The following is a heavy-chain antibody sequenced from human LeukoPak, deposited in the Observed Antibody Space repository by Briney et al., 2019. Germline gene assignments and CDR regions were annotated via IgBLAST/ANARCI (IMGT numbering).Heavy chain of an antibody. V-gene: IGHV3-30*18. CDR2: ISYDGSNK. J-gene: IGHJ4*02. CDR3: AKSPLVAATYFDY. D-gene: IGHD2-15*01. Sequence: GGSLRLSCAASGFTFSSYGMHWVRQAAGKGLEWVAVISYDGSNKYYADSVKGRFTISRDNSKNTLYLQMNSLRAEDTAVYYCAKSPLVAATYFDYWGQGTLVTVSS. CDR1: GFTFSSYG.